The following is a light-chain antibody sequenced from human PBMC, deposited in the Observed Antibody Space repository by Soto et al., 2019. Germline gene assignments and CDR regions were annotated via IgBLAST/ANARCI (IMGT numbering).Light chain of an antibody. V-gene: IGKV3-20*01. CDR3: QQFASSPRT. CDR2: GAS. CDR1: QSVATSQ. J-gene: IGKJ1*01. Sequence: EIELTQSPGTLSLSPGERATLFCRASQSVATSQLAWYQQKPGQAPMLLIGASSRATGVLDRFIASGSWTDFTLTISRLEHEDFVVYYCQQFASSPRTFGRGTTVESK.